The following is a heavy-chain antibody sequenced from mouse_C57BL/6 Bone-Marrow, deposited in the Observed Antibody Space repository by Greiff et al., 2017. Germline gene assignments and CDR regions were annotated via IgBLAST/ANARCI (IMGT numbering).Heavy chain of an antibody. CDR1: GFTFSNYW. J-gene: IGHJ4*01. CDR3: TDWDAMDY. CDR2: IRLKSDNYAT. Sequence: DVHLVESGGGLVQPGGSMKLSCVASGFTFSNYWMNWVRQSPEQGLEWVAQIRLKSDNYATHYAESVKGRFTISRDDSTSSVYLQMKNLRAEDTGIYYCTDWDAMDYWGQGTSVTVSS. V-gene: IGHV6-3*01. D-gene: IGHD4-1*01.